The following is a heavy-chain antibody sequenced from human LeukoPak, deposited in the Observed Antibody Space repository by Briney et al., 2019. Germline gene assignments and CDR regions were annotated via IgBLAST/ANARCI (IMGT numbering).Heavy chain of an antibody. V-gene: IGHV4-59*01. CDR1: GASISNDY. J-gene: IGHJ4*02. Sequence: SETLSLTCTVSGASISNDYWNWIRQSPEKGLEWIGYVSSREATNYNPSHRSRVTISGDTSKNQFSLRLTSVSAADTAMYFCARDEGNYYGMAFDFWGQGILVTVSS. D-gene: IGHD3-10*01. CDR3: ARDEGNYYGMAFDF. CDR2: VSSREAT.